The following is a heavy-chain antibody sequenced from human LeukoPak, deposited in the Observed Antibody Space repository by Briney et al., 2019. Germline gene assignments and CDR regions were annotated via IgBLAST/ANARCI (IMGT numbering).Heavy chain of an antibody. V-gene: IGHV3-48*01. J-gene: IGHJ1*01. CDR1: GITFSSYS. Sequence: GGSLRLSCVASGITFSSYSMNWVRQAPGKGLEWVVKGRFTISRDNAKNSLYLQMNSLRAEDTAVYYCARARRPSSYLGFQLWGQGTLVTVSS. D-gene: IGHD2-2*01. CDR3: ARARRPSSYLGFQL.